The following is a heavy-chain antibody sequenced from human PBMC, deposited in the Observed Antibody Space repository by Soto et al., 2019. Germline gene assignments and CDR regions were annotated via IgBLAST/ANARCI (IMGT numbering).Heavy chain of an antibody. J-gene: IGHJ2*01. Sequence: EVQLVESGGGLVQPGGSLRLSCAASGFTFSSYDMHWVRQATGKGLEWVSAIGTAGDTYYPGSVKGRFTISRENAKNSWYLQMNSRRAGDTAVYYCARVGWGPYWYFDLWGRGTLVTVSS. CDR2: IGTAGDT. CDR1: GFTFSSYD. V-gene: IGHV3-13*04. CDR3: ARVGWGPYWYFDL. D-gene: IGHD1-26*01.